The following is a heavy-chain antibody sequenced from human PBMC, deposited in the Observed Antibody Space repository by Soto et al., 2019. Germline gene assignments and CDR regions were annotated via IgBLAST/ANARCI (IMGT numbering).Heavy chain of an antibody. CDR3: ARGYDFLSGYYASFDS. CDR1: GCSIISYY. J-gene: IGHJ4*02. Sequence: SETLSLTCTVSGCSIISYYWSWIRQPPGQGLEWIAYIYHSVSTNFNPSLKSRVTISVDTSKNQFSLKLSSVTAADTAVYYCARGYDFLSGYYASFDSWGQGTLVTVSS. CDR2: IYHSVST. D-gene: IGHD3-3*01. V-gene: IGHV4-59*01.